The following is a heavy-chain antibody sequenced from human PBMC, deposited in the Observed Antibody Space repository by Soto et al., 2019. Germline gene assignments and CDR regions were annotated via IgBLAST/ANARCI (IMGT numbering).Heavy chain of an antibody. CDR3: AKGIYYDSSGPFDY. Sequence: GGSLGLSCAASGVTVEDYAMHWVRQAPGKGLEWVSGINWNSGSIGYADSVKGRFSISRDNAKNSLYLQMNSLRAEDTALYYCAKGIYYDSSGPFDYWGQGTLVTVS. J-gene: IGHJ4*02. V-gene: IGHV3-9*01. CDR2: INWNSGSI. D-gene: IGHD3-22*01. CDR1: GVTVEDYA.